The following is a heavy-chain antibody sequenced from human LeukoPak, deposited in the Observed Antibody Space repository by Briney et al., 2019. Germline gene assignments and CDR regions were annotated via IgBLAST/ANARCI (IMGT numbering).Heavy chain of an antibody. V-gene: IGHV1-2*02. Sequence: ASVKVSCKASGYTFTSYDINWVRQATGQGLEWMGWINPNSGGTNYAQKFQGRVTMTRDTSISTAYMELSRLRSDDTAVYYCAREKAMVRGVITWFDPWGQGTLVTVSS. CDR2: INPNSGGT. D-gene: IGHD3-10*01. CDR1: GYTFTSYD. CDR3: AREKAMVRGVITWFDP. J-gene: IGHJ5*02.